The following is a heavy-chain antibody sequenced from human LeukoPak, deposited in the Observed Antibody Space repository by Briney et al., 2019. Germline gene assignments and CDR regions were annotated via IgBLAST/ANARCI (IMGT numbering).Heavy chain of an antibody. Sequence: ASVKVSCKASGYTFTGYYMHWVRQAPAQGLEWMGWINPNSGGTNYAQKFQGRVTMTRDTSISTAYMELSRLRSDDTAVYYCARYDYSNLDMAEYFQHWGQGTLVTVSS. CDR2: INPNSGGT. V-gene: IGHV1-2*02. D-gene: IGHD4-11*01. CDR1: GYTFTGYY. J-gene: IGHJ1*01. CDR3: ARYDYSNLDMAEYFQH.